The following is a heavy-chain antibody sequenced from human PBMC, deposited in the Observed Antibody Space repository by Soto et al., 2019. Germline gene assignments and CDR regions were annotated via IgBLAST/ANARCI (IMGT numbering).Heavy chain of an antibody. D-gene: IGHD1-26*01. CDR3: ASLHVYVGHEDYYFYPMAV. CDR1: GFTFSSYS. CDR2: ISSSSSYI. Sequence: PGRYMRLSCAASGFTFSSYSMNWVRQAPGKGLEWVSSISSSSSYIYYADSVKGRFTISRDNAKNSLYLQMNTLRAEDTAVYYCASLHVYVGHEDYYFYPMAVWGQGTTVTVSS. J-gene: IGHJ6*02. V-gene: IGHV3-21*03.